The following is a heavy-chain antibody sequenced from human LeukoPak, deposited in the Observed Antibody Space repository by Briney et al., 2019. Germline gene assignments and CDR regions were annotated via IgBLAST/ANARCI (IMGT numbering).Heavy chain of an antibody. CDR3: ARLSLGDCSSTSCYSIGYYYYYMDV. CDR2: ISSSSSTI. V-gene: IGHV3-48*01. Sequence: GGSLRLSCAASGFTSSHYPIHWVRQAPGKGLEWVSYISSSSSTIYYADSVKGRFTISRDNAKNSLYLQMNSLRAEDTAVYYCARLSLGDCSSTSCYSIGYYYYYMDVWGKGTTVTVSS. CDR1: GFTSSHYP. D-gene: IGHD2-2*02. J-gene: IGHJ6*03.